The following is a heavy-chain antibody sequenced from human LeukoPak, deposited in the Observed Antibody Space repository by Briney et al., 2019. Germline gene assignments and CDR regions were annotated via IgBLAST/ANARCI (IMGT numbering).Heavy chain of an antibody. CDR3: ARDGCSSSSCYTFDY. Sequence: GGSLRLSCAASGFTFSDYYMSWIRQAPGKGLEWVSYISGSASTIYYANSVKGRFTISRDNAKNSLYLQMNSLRAEDTAVYYCARDGCSSSSCYTFDYWGQGTLVTVSS. CDR1: GFTFSDYY. J-gene: IGHJ4*02. D-gene: IGHD2-2*01. V-gene: IGHV3-11*04. CDR2: ISGSASTI.